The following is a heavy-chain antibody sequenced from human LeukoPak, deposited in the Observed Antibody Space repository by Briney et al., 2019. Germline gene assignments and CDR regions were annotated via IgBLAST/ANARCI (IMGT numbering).Heavy chain of an antibody. CDR2: ISASGGST. Sequence: PGGSLRLSCAASGLSISTYGTFSAYTMAWVRQAPGTGLEWVSTISASGGSTYYADSVKGRFTISRDNSKNTLYLQMNSLRAEDTALYYCAKDPVECSHSYGYDYWGQGTPVTVSS. D-gene: IGHD5-18*01. V-gene: IGHV3-23*01. CDR1: GLSISTYGTFSAYT. CDR3: AKDPVECSHSYGYDY. J-gene: IGHJ4*02.